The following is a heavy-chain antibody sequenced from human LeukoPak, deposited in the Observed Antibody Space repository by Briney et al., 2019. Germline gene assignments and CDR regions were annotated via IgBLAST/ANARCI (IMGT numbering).Heavy chain of an antibody. CDR1: GFTFSSNA. CDR2: VRVSGSTT. D-gene: IGHD2-21*01. V-gene: IGHV3-23*01. CDR3: ARPGCGGNCYYRMDV. J-gene: IGHJ6*04. Sequence: GGSLRLSCAASGFTFSSNAMTWVRQAPGNGLEWVSAVRVSGSTTFYADSVKGRFAISRDNSRNTLFLQMNSLRADDTAVYYCARPGCGGNCYYRMDVWGKGTTVTVSS.